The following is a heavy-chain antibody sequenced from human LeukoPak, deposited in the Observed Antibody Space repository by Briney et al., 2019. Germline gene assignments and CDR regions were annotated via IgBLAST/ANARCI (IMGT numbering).Heavy chain of an antibody. V-gene: IGHV3-48*03. CDR1: GFTFSSYE. CDR2: ISSSGSTI. J-gene: IGHJ6*03. D-gene: IGHD1-26*01. CDR3: ASRVGAGSVYYYYMDV. Sequence: AGSLTLSWAASGFTFSSYEMKWVRQAPGKGLEWVSYISSSGSTIYYADSVKGRFTISRDNAKNSLYLQMNSLRAEDTAVYYCASRVGAGSVYYYYMDVWGKGTTVTVSS.